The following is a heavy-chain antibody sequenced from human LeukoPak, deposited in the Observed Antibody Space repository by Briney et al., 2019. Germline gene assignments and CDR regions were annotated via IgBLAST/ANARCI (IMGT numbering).Heavy chain of an antibody. V-gene: IGHV1-8*01. CDR1: GYTFTSYD. J-gene: IGHJ5*02. Sequence: ASVKVSCKTSGYTFTSYDIIWVRQATGQGLEWMGWMNPNSGDTGYAQKFQGRVTMTRNTSIITAYMELSSLRSEDTAVYYCARVLRGGDRFDPWGQGTLVTVSS. D-gene: IGHD3-16*01. CDR2: MNPNSGDT. CDR3: ARVLRGGDRFDP.